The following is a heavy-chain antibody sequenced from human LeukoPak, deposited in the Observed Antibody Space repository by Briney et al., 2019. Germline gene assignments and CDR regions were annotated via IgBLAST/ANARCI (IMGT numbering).Heavy chain of an antibody. CDR3: AREGDSSGWYIGY. D-gene: IGHD6-19*01. V-gene: IGHV1-2*02. Sequence: ASVKVSCKASGYTFTGYYMHWVRQAPGQGLEWMGWINPNSGGTNYAQKFQGRVTMTRDTSISTAYMELSRLRSDDTAVYYCAREGDSSGWYIGYRGQGTLVTVSS. J-gene: IGHJ4*02. CDR2: INPNSGGT. CDR1: GYTFTGYY.